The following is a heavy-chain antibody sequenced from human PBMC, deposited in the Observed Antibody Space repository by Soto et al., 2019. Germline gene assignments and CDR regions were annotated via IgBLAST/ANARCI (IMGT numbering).Heavy chain of an antibody. CDR3: AHSNYGPNGIDY. CDR1: GFSLSTSGVG. Sequence: QITLKESGPTLVKPTQTLMLTCTFSGFSLSTSGVGVGWIRQPPGKALEWLALIYWDDDKRYSPSLKSRLTIXKXXSKNQVVLTMTNMDPVDTATYYCAHSNYGPNGIDYWGQGTLVTVSS. CDR2: IYWDDDK. J-gene: IGHJ4*02. V-gene: IGHV2-5*02. D-gene: IGHD4-17*01.